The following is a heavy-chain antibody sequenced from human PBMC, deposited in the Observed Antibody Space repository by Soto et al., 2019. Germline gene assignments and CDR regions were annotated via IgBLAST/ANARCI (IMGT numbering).Heavy chain of an antibody. Sequence: ESGGGLVQPGGSLRLSCAASGFSFSSYEMNWVRQAPGKGLEWVSYISSSGTSITYADSVKGRVTISRDNAKNSLYLQMNSLRAEDTAVYYCARDPGCSNGVCSRFDYWGQGTLVTVSS. J-gene: IGHJ4*02. CDR3: ARDPGCSNGVCSRFDY. D-gene: IGHD2-8*01. V-gene: IGHV3-48*03. CDR2: ISSSGTSI. CDR1: GFSFSSYE.